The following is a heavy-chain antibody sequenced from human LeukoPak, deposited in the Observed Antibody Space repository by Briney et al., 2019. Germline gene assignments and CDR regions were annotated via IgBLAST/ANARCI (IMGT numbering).Heavy chain of an antibody. CDR3: ARARRVYYYDSSGSISP. CDR1: GYTFTGYY. CDR2: INPNSGGT. D-gene: IGHD3-22*01. J-gene: IGHJ5*02. Sequence: ASVKVSCTASGYTFTGYYMHWVRQAPGQGLEWMGRINPNSGGTNYAQKFQGRVTMTRDTSISTDYMELSRLRSDDTAVYYCARARRVYYYDSSGSISPWGQGTLVTVSS. V-gene: IGHV1-2*06.